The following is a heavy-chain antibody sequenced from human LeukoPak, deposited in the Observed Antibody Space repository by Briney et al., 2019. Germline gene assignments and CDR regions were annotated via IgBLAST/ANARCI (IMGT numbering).Heavy chain of an antibody. CDR3: ARDRGEVGANLYYYYYMDV. D-gene: IGHD1-26*01. J-gene: IGHJ6*03. V-gene: IGHV4-4*07. CDR2: IYTRGST. Sequence: SETLSLTCTVSGGSISSYYWSWIRQPAGKGLEWIGRIYTRGSTNYNPSLKSRVTMSVDTSKNQFSLKLSSVTAADTAVYYCARDRGEVGANLYYYYYMDVWGKGTTVTVSS. CDR1: GGSISSYY.